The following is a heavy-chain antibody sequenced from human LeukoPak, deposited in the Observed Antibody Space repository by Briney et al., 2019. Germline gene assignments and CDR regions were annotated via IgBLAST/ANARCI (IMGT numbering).Heavy chain of an antibody. CDR1: GSSFTNYG. CDR2: LSGYNGNT. D-gene: IGHD4-23*01. Sequence: ASVKLSCKASGSSFTNYGINWVRLAPGPGLEWMGWLSGYNGNTNYAQKLQSRVTMTTDTTTTRAYMELRSRRSDDTAMYYCARGDYGGTPDYWGQGTLVTVSS. CDR3: ARGDYGGTPDY. V-gene: IGHV1-18*01. J-gene: IGHJ4*02.